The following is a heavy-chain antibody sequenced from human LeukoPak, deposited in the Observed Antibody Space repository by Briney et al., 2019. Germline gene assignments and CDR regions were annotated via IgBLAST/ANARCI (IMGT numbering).Heavy chain of an antibody. Sequence: ASVKVSCKASGYTFTGYYMHWVRQAPGQGLEWMGWINPNSGGTNYAQKFQGWVTMTRDTSISTAHMELSRLRSDDTAVYYCARDGYYGSGDYGMDVWGKGTTVTVSS. CDR1: GYTFTGYY. V-gene: IGHV1-2*04. CDR3: ARDGYYGSGDYGMDV. CDR2: INPNSGGT. D-gene: IGHD3-10*01. J-gene: IGHJ6*04.